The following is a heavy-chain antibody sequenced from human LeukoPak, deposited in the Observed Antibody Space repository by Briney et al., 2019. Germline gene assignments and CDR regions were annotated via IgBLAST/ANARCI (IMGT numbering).Heavy chain of an antibody. D-gene: IGHD3-22*01. CDR3: ATLYYYDSSGYSSFDY. Sequence: GASVKVSCKVSGYTLTELSMHWVRQAPGKGLEWMGGFDPEDGETIYAQKFQGRVTMTEDTSTDTAYMELSSLRSEGTAVYYCATLYYYDSSGYSSFDYWGQGTLVTVSS. V-gene: IGHV1-24*01. CDR1: GYTLTELS. J-gene: IGHJ4*02. CDR2: FDPEDGET.